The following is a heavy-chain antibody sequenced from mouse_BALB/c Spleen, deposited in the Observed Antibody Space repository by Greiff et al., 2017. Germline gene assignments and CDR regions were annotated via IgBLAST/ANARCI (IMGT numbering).Heavy chain of an antibody. CDR3: TSSLLRLDWYFDV. CDR2: IYPGSGST. V-gene: IGHV1S22*01. D-gene: IGHD1-2*01. CDR1: GYTFTSYW. Sequence: KQPGSELVRPGASVKLSCKASGYTFTSYWMHWVKQRHGQGLEWIGNIYPGSGSTNYDEKFKSKGTLTVDTSSSTAYMHLSSLTSEDSAVYYCTSSLLRLDWYFDVWGAGTTVTVSS. J-gene: IGHJ1*01.